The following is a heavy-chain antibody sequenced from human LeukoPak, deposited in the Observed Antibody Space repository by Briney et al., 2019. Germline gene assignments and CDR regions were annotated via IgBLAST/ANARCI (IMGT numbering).Heavy chain of an antibody. CDR1: GFTFSSYA. CDR2: ISSNGGST. D-gene: IGHD1-1*01. CDR3: VKDMAGTTRGFDY. V-gene: IGHV3-64D*06. Sequence: GGSLRLSCSASGFTFSSYAMQWVRQAAGKGLEYVSAISSNGGSTYYADSVKGRFTISRDSSKNTLYLQMSSQRAEDTAVYYCVKDMAGTTRGFDYWGQGTLVTVSS. J-gene: IGHJ4*02.